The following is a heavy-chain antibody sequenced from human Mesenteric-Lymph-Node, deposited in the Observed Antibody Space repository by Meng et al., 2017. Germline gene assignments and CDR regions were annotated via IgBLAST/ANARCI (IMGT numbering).Heavy chain of an antibody. CDR2: ISYSSTTI. J-gene: IGHJ3*02. Sequence: GESLKISCAASGFTFNDYEMNWVRQTPGKGLEWVSYISYSSTTINYADSVEGRFTISRDNAKKSLYLQMNSLRAEDTAVYYCATTRYYFAAFDMWGQGTMVTVSS. D-gene: IGHD3-10*01. CDR3: ATTRYYFAAFDM. V-gene: IGHV3-48*03. CDR1: GFTFNDYE.